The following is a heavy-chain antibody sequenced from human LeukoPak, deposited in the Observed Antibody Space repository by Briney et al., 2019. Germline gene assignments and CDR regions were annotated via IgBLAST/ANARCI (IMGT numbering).Heavy chain of an antibody. CDR3: ASSRNYNTSAWMYYFDY. V-gene: IGHV4-39*07. Sequence: PSETLSLTCTVSGGSISSSGYYWSWIRQPPGKGLEWIGEINHSGATNYNPSLKSRVTISVDMSKNQFSLKLSSVTAADTAVYYCASSRNYNTSAWMYYFDYWGQGSLVTVSS. CDR1: GGSISSSGYY. J-gene: IGHJ4*02. CDR2: INHSGAT. D-gene: IGHD6-19*01.